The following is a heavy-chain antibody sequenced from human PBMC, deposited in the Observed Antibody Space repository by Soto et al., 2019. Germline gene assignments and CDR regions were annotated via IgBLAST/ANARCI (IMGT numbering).Heavy chain of an antibody. CDR3: AKVPASNX. V-gene: IGHV3-21*01. J-gene: IGHJ4*02. Sequence: GCLRLSFAASGFTFSSYSMNWVRQAPGKGLEWVSSISSSSSYIYYAYSVKGRFTISRDNAKNSLYLKMNSLRAEDKAVYSCAKVPASNXWGQGTLVTMSX. CDR1: GFTFSSYS. CDR2: ISSSSSYI. D-gene: IGHD2-8*01.